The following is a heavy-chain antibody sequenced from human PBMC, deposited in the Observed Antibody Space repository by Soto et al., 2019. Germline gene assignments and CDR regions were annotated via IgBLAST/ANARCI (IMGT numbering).Heavy chain of an antibody. CDR3: AKEGYSYGFYYHGMDV. CDR1: RVSFSIYG. CDR2: ISYDGSNK. J-gene: IGHJ6*04. Sequence: PGWCLGLGCAASRVSFSIYGMHWVLQAPGKGLEWVAVISYDGSNKYYADSVKGRFTISRDNSKNTLYLQMNSLRAEDTAVYYCAKEGYSYGFYYHGMDVWGKGTTVTVSS. D-gene: IGHD5-18*01. V-gene: IGHV3-30*18.